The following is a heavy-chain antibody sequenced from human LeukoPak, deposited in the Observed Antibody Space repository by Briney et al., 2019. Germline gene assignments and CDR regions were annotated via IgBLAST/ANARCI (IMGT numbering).Heavy chain of an antibody. D-gene: IGHD3-3*01. Sequence: PWETLSLTCTVSGGSISSYYWSWIRQPPGKGLEWIGYIYYSGSTNYNPSLKSRVTISVDTSKNQFSLKLSSVTAADTAVYYCARGGGTIFGVVIIPVDWFDPWGQGTLVTVSS. J-gene: IGHJ5*02. V-gene: IGHV4-59*01. CDR3: ARGGGTIFGVVIIPVDWFDP. CDR1: GGSISSYY. CDR2: IYYSGST.